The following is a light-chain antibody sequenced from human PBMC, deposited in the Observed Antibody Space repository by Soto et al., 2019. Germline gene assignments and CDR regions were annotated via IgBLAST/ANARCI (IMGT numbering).Light chain of an antibody. V-gene: IGLV1-51*01. J-gene: IGLJ2*01. CDR3: RMWDSSLSDARVV. Sequence: QSVLTQPPSVSAAPGQKVTISCSGSSSNIGNNYVSWYQQLPGTAPKLLIYDNNKRPSGIPDRFSGSKSGTSATLGITGLQTGDEADYYCRMWDSSLSDARVVFGGGTKLTVL. CDR2: DNN. CDR1: SSNIGNNY.